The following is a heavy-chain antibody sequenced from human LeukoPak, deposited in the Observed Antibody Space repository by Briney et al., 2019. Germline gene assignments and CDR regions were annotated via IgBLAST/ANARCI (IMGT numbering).Heavy chain of an antibody. CDR2: IRYDGRNK. D-gene: IGHD6-13*01. CDR3: AKGEGDRSWYYFDY. Sequence: GRSLRLSCAASGFTFSSYAMHWVRQAPGKGLEWVAFIRYDGRNKYYADSVKGRFTLSRDNSKNTVYLQMNSLRVEDTALYYCAKGEGDRSWYYFDYWGQGTLVTVSS. CDR1: GFTFSSYA. J-gene: IGHJ4*02. V-gene: IGHV3-30*02.